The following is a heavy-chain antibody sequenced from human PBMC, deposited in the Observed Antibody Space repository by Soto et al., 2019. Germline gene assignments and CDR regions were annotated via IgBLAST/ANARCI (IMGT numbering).Heavy chain of an antibody. CDR1: GASVTTGGYF. J-gene: IGHJ6*02. CDR3: ARRVPMVRGPWDYYGMDV. D-gene: IGHD3-10*01. Sequence: PSETLSLTCTVSGASVTTGGYFWTWLRQHPGKGPEWIGYIHSRGSTSYNPSFQSRLSMSLDSSKNHFTLTLTSVTAADTAVYYCARRVPMVRGPWDYYGMDVWGQGTTVTVSS. CDR2: IHSRGST. V-gene: IGHV4-31*03.